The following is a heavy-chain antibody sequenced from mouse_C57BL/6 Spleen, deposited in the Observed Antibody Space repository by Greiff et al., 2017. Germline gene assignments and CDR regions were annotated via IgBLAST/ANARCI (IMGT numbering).Heavy chain of an antibody. V-gene: IGHV1-69*01. Sequence: QVQLQQPGAELVMPGASVKLSCKASGYTFTSYWMHWVKQRPGQGLEWIGEIDPSDSYTNYNQKFKGKSTLTVDKSSSAAYMQLSSLSSEDSAFYCCARGRLTTGMDYWGQGTSVTVSS. CDR2: IDPSDSYT. J-gene: IGHJ4*01. CDR3: ARGRLTTGMDY. CDR1: GYTFTSYW. D-gene: IGHD1-1*01.